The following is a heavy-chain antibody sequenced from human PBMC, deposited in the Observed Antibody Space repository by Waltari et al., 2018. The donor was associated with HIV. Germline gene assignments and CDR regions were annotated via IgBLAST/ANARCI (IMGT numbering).Heavy chain of an antibody. CDR1: GGSISSGGYY. CDR2: IYYSGST. Sequence: QVQLQESGPGLVEPSQTLSLTCTVSGGSISSGGYYWSWIRQHPGKGLEWIGYIYYSGSTYYNPSLKSLVTISVDTSKNQFSLKLSSVTAADTAVYYCARVMGGIAAAVRMDVWGQGTTVTVSS. D-gene: IGHD6-13*01. J-gene: IGHJ6*02. CDR3: ARVMGGIAAAVRMDV. V-gene: IGHV4-31*01.